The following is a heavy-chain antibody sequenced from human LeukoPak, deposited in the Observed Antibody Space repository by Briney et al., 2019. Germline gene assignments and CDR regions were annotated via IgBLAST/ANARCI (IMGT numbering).Heavy chain of an antibody. CDR3: VRDVHNWNDDY. CDR1: GYTFTGYY. V-gene: IGHV1-2*02. CDR2: INPNGGVT. Sequence: ASVKVSCKASGYTFTGYYMHWVRQAPGQGLKWMGWINPNGGVTNYPQKFQGRVTLTRDTSITTAYMDLSRLTSDDTAVYYCVRDVHNWNDDYWGQGTLVTVSS. D-gene: IGHD1-1*01. J-gene: IGHJ4*02.